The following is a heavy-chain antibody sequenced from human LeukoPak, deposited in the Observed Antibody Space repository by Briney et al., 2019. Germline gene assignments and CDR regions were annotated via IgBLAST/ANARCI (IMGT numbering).Heavy chain of an antibody. CDR2: IRSKANSYAT. J-gene: IGHJ1*01. Sequence: GGSLRLSCAASGFTFSGSAMHWVRQASGKGLEWVGRIRSKANSYATAYAASVKGRFTISRDDSKNTAYLQMNSLKTEDTAVYYCTRHMATCSSTSCYGPEYFQHWGQGTLVTVSS. D-gene: IGHD2-2*01. CDR1: GFTFSGSA. CDR3: TRHMATCSSTSCYGPEYFQH. V-gene: IGHV3-73*01.